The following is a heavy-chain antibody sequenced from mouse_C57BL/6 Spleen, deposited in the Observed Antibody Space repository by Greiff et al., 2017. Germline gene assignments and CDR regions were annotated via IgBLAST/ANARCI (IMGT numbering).Heavy chain of an antibody. CDR2: INPSTGGT. J-gene: IGHJ3*01. CDR3: ARWEDSSGPCAY. Sequence: EVQLQQSGPELVKPGASVKISCKASGYSFTGYYMNWVKQSPEKSLEWIGEINPSTGGTTYNQKFKAKATLTVDKSSSTAYMQLKSLTSEDSAVYYCARWEDSSGPCAYWGQGTLVTVSA. CDR1: GYSFTGYY. V-gene: IGHV1-42*01. D-gene: IGHD3-2*02.